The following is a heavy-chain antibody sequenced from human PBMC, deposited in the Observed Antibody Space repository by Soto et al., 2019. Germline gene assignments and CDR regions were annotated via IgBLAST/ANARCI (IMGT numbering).Heavy chain of an antibody. CDR3: ARTLGYYYMNV. D-gene: IGHD3-16*01. Sequence: XXTLSLTCTVSSGSITSYYWSWIRQPPGKGLEWIGXIYYSXSPNYNNSLKXXVTLSVDXXKNQFSLKMSSVTAADTAVYYCARTLGYYYMNVWGKGTTVTVSS. CDR1: SGSITSYY. V-gene: IGHV4-59*08. CDR2: IYYSXSP. J-gene: IGHJ6*03.